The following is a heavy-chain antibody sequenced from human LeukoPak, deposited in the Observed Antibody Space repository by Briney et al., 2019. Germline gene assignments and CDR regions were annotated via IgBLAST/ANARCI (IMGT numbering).Heavy chain of an antibody. CDR1: GYTLTELS. V-gene: IGHV1-24*01. CDR3: ATAGSGSIEEDFGYYYMDV. CDR2: FDPEDGET. D-gene: IGHD1-26*01. J-gene: IGHJ6*03. Sequence: ASVKVSCKVSGYTLTELSMHWVRQAPGKGLEWMGGFDPEDGETIYAQKFQGRVTMTEDTSTDTAYMELSSLRSEDTAVYYCATAGSGSIEEDFGYYYMDVWGKGTTVTVSS.